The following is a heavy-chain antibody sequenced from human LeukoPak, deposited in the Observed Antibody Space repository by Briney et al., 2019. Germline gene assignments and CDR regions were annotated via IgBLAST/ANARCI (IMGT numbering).Heavy chain of an antibody. CDR1: GYTFIIYG. CDR2: ISPYNGDT. Sequence: ASVKVSCKASGYTFIIYGLTWVRQAPGQGLEWMGWISPYNGDTNYAQKLQGRVTMTTDTSTTTAYMELRSLRYGDTAVYYCARRSGEGATASDYWGQGTLVTVSS. J-gene: IGHJ4*02. CDR3: ARRSGEGATASDY. V-gene: IGHV1-18*01. D-gene: IGHD1-26*01.